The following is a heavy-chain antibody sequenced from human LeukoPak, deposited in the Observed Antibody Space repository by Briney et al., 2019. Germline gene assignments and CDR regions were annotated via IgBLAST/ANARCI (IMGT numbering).Heavy chain of an antibody. CDR1: GGSISSYY. V-gene: IGHV4-59*08. CDR3: ARHVSMGDSRPSEGFDY. CDR2: IYYSGST. Sequence: SETLSLTCTVSGGSISSYYWSWIRQPPGKGLEWIRYIYYSGSTNYNPSLKSRVTISVDTSKNQFSLKLSSVTAADTAVYYCARHVSMGDSRPSEGFDYWGQGTLVTVSS. D-gene: IGHD6-6*01. J-gene: IGHJ4*02.